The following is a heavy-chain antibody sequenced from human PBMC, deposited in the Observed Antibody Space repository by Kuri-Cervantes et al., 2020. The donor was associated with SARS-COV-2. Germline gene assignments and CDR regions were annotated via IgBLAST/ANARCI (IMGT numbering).Heavy chain of an antibody. D-gene: IGHD4-11*01. CDR3: ARVQATTVIADF. CDR1: GFSLNTSGMC. J-gene: IGHJ4*02. Sequence: SGPTLVKPTQTLTLTCTFSGFSLNTSGMCVSWIRQPLGKAREWLARIDWDDDKHYSTSLRTRLTIPKDTSKNQVVLTMTNVDPVDTATYYCARVQATTVIADFWGQGTRGTVSS. V-gene: IGHV2-70*11. CDR2: IDWDDDK.